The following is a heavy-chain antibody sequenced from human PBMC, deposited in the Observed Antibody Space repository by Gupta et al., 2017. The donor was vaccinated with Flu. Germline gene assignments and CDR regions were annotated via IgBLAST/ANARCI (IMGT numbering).Heavy chain of an antibody. CDR3: ARGIVGYYYDSSGYSKGPYYFDY. Sequence: QVQLVQSGAEVKKPGSSVKVSCKASGGTFSSYAISWVRQAPGQGLEWMGGIIPIFGTANYAQKFQGRVTITADESTSTAYMELSSLRSEDTAVYYCARGIVGYYYDSSGYSKGPYYFDYWGQGTLVTVSS. J-gene: IGHJ4*02. CDR1: GGTFSSYA. V-gene: IGHV1-69*01. CDR2: IIPIFGTA. D-gene: IGHD3-22*01.